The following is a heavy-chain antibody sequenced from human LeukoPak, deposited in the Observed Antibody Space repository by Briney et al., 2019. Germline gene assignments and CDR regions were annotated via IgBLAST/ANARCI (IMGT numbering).Heavy chain of an antibody. Sequence: GGSLRLSCAASGFTFSSYAMSWVRQAPGKGLEWVSAISGSGGSTYYADSVKGRFTISRDNSKNTLYLQMNSLRAEDTAVYYCARGLIHSSGYYDYWGQGTLVTVSS. J-gene: IGHJ4*02. CDR1: GFTFSSYA. D-gene: IGHD3-22*01. CDR3: ARGLIHSSGYYDY. V-gene: IGHV3-23*01. CDR2: ISGSGGST.